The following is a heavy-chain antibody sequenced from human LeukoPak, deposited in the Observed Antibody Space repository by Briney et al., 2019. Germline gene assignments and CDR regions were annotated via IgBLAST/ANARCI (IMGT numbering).Heavy chain of an antibody. J-gene: IGHJ6*03. V-gene: IGHV4-59*01. D-gene: IGHD1-14*01. CDR3: ARDPGLTSSYYYMDV. Sequence: SETLSLTCTVSGGSISRDYWSWIRQPPGKGLEWIGYIYYTGSTNYNPSLNSRVTISLETSKNQFSLNLSSVTAADTAVYYCARDPGLTSSYYYMDVWGKGTTVTVSS. CDR1: GGSISRDY. CDR2: IYYTGST.